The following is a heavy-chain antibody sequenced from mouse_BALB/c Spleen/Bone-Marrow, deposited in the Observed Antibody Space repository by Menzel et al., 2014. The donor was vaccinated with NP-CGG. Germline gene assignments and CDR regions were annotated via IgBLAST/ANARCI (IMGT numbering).Heavy chain of an antibody. V-gene: IGHV1-54*01. CDR3: AREHGDY. CDR2: INPGSGAT. CDR1: GYAFTNYL. J-gene: IGHJ4*01. Sequence: QVQLQQSGAELVRPGTSVKVSCKASGYAFTNYLIEWVKQRPGQGLEWIGVINPGSGATDYNEKFKGKATLTADKSSSTAYMHLSSLTSDDSAVYFCAREHGDYWGQGTSVTASS.